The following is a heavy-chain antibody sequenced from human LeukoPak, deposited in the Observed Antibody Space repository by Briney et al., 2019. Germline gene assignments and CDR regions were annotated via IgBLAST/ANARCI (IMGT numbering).Heavy chain of an antibody. V-gene: IGHV1-2*02. J-gene: IGHJ4*02. Sequence: ASVKVSCETSGYTFTDYYIHWMRQAPGQGLEWMGWINSNSGGTSYAQKFQGRVTLTRDTPTRTAFMELNRLTSDDTAVYYYARTSIAARRADFDYWGQGTVVTVSS. CDR3: ARTSIAARRADFDY. D-gene: IGHD6-6*01. CDR1: GYTFTDYY. CDR2: INSNSGGT.